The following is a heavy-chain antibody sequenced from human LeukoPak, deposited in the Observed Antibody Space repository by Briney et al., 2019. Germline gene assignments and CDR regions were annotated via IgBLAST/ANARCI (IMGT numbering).Heavy chain of an antibody. V-gene: IGHV1-18*01. CDR1: GYTFTSYG. CDR2: ISAYNGNT. J-gene: IGHJ4*02. CDR3: ARDLRQQLVSWAPSGVVDY. D-gene: IGHD6-13*01. Sequence: ASVKVSCKASGYTFTSYGISWVRQAPGQGLEWMGWISAYNGNTNYAQKLQGRVTMTTDTSTSTAYMELRSLRSDDTAVYYCARDLRQQLVSWAPSGVVDYWGQGTLVTVSS.